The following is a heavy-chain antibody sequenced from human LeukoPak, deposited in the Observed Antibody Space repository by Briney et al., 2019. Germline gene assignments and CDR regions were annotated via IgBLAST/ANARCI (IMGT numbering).Heavy chain of an antibody. V-gene: IGHV4-34*01. CDR2: INHSGST. Sequence: SETLSLTGAVDGGSFSGYYWSGIRQPPGKGLEWIGEINHSGSTNYNPSLKSRVTISVDTSKNQFSLKLTSVTAADTAVYYCARGRWELRFDYWGQGTLVTVSS. CDR1: GGSFSGYY. D-gene: IGHD1-26*01. J-gene: IGHJ4*02. CDR3: ARGRWELRFDY.